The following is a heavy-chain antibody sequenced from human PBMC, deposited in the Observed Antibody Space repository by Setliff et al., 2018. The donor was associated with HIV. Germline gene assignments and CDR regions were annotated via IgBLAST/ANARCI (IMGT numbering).Heavy chain of an antibody. CDR1: GYTFTSYY. J-gene: IGHJ4*02. Sequence: VASVKVSCKASGYTFTSYYMHWVRQAPGQGLEWMGIINPSGGSTSYAQKFQGRVTMTRDTSTSTVYMELTRLRSEDTAVYYCATDSNFGGIVTPWDYWGQGTLVTVSS. CDR3: ATDSNFGGIVTPWDY. CDR2: INPSGGST. V-gene: IGHV1-46*01. D-gene: IGHD1-26*01.